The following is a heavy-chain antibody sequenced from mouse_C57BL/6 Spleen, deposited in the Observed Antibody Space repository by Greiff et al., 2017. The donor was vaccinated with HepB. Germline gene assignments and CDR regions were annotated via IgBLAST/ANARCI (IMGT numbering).Heavy chain of an antibody. CDR2: IYPGSGST. Sequence: QVQLQQSGAELVKPGASVKMSCKASGYTFTSYWITWVKQRPGQGLEWIGDIYPGSGSTNYNEKFKSKATLTVDTSSSTAYMQLSSLTSEDSAVYYCARRFTMVLPYYFDYWGQGTTLTVSS. CDR3: ARRFTMVLPYYFDY. CDR1: GYTFTSYW. V-gene: IGHV1-55*01. J-gene: IGHJ2*01. D-gene: IGHD1-1*02.